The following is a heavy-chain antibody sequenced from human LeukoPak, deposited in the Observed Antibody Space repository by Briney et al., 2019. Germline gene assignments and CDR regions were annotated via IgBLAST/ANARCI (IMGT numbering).Heavy chain of an antibody. V-gene: IGHV5-51*01. D-gene: IGHD2-21*02. CDR1: GYSFTSYW. CDR3: ARLAYCGGDCYFSHFDY. Sequence: GASLKISCKGSGYSFTSYWIGWVRQMPGKGLEWMGIIYPGDSDTRYSPSFQGQVTISADKSISTAYLQWSSLKASDTAMYYCARLAYCGGDCYFSHFDYWGQGTLVTVSS. CDR2: IYPGDSDT. J-gene: IGHJ4*02.